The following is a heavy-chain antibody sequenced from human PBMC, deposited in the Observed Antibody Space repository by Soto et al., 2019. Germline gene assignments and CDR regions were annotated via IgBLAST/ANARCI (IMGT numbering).Heavy chain of an antibody. J-gene: IGHJ1*01. CDR3: AREGGATTKHFQN. D-gene: IGHD1-26*01. Sequence: SETLSLTCTVSGGSISSGDYYWSWIRQPPGKGLEWIGYIYYSGSTYYNPSLKSRVTISVDTSKNQFSLKLSSVTAADTAVYYCAREGGATTKHFQNWGQGTLVTVS. CDR2: IYYSGST. CDR1: GGSISSGDYY. V-gene: IGHV4-30-4*01.